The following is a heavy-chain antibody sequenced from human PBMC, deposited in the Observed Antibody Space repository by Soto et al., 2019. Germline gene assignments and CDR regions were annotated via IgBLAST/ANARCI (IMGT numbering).Heavy chain of an antibody. Sequence: GGSLRLSCTASGFTFGDYAMSWFRQAPGKGLEWVGFIRSKAYGGTTEYAASVKGRFTISRDDSKSIAYLQMNSLKTEDTAVYYCTRDLVLRFLEWLSYWGQGTLVTVSS. D-gene: IGHD3-3*01. J-gene: IGHJ4*02. CDR1: GFTFGDYA. V-gene: IGHV3-49*03. CDR3: TRDLVLRFLEWLSY. CDR2: IRSKAYGGTT.